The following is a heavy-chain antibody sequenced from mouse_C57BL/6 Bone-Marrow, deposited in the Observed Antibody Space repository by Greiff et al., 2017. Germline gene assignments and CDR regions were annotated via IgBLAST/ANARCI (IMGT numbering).Heavy chain of an antibody. V-gene: IGHV5-4*01. CDR2: ISDGGSYT. D-gene: IGHD3-2*02. CDR1: GFTFSSYA. J-gene: IGHJ3*01. Sequence: EVQVVESGGGLVKPGGSLKLSCAASGFTFSSYAMSWVRQTPEKRLEWVATISDGGSYTYYPDNVKGRFTISRDNAKNNLYLQMSHLKSEDTAMYYCAREGELRLQFAYWGQGTLVTVSA. CDR3: AREGELRLQFAY.